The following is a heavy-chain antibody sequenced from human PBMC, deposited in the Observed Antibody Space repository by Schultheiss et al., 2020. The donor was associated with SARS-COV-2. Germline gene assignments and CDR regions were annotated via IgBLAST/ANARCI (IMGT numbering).Heavy chain of an antibody. D-gene: IGHD6-6*01. V-gene: IGHV4-61*08. CDR1: GGSISSGGYS. CDR3: ARERSSIAARRFDY. Sequence: SETLSLTCAVSGGSISSGGYSWSWIRQPPGKGLEWIGYIYYSGSTNYNPSLKSRVTISVDTSKNQFSLKLSSVTAADTAVYYCARERSSIAARRFDYWGQGTLVTVSS. CDR2: IYYSGST. J-gene: IGHJ4*02.